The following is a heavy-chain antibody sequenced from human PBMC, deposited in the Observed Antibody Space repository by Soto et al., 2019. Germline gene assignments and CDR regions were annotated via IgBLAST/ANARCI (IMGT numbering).Heavy chain of an antibody. CDR2: IQNDGSIT. V-gene: IGHV3-74*01. Sequence: GGSLRLSCAASGFTVSSNYMSWVRQAPGTGLVWVSHIQNDGSITTYADSVKGRFTISRDNAKNTLYLQMNSLRAEDTAVYYCARGDRGAFDLWGQGTMVTVSS. CDR3: ARGDRGAFDL. CDR1: GFTVSSNY. D-gene: IGHD3-10*01. J-gene: IGHJ3*01.